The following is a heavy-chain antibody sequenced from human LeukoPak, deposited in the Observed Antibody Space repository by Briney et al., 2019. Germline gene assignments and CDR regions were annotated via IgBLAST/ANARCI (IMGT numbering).Heavy chain of an antibody. CDR2: IGSSSNYI. J-gene: IGHJ4*02. V-gene: IGHV3-21*01. Sequence: GGSLRLSCAASGFTFSIYSMNWVRQAPGKGLEWVSSIGSSSNYIYYADSVKGRFTISRDNAKNSLYLQMNSLRAEDTAVYYCARAGPADYWGQGTLVTVSS. CDR1: GFTFSIYS. CDR3: ARAGPADY.